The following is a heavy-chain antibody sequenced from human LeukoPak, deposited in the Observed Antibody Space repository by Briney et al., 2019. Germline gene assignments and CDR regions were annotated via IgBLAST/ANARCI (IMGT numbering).Heavy chain of an antibody. J-gene: IGHJ4*02. Sequence: ASVKVSCKASGYTFTGYYMHWVRRAPGQGLEWMGRINPNSGDTNYAQNFQGRVTMTRDTSISTAYMELSRLRSDDTAVYYCARFPTVTTDFDFWGQGTLVTVSS. CDR3: ARFPTVTTDFDF. V-gene: IGHV1-2*06. CDR1: GYTFTGYY. CDR2: INPNSGDT. D-gene: IGHD4-17*01.